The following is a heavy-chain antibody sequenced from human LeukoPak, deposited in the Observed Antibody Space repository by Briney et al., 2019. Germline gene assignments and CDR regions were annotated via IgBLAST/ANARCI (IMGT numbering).Heavy chain of an antibody. D-gene: IGHD3-16*01. CDR2: IRSESSST. CDR3: VRDLNWAFDY. V-gene: IGHV3-48*01. CDR1: GFTFSRYT. Sequence: GGSLRLSCAASGFTFSRYTMNWFRQAPGKELEWISNIRSESSSTTYADSVKGRFTISRDNAKNSLYLQINSLRAEDTSVYYCVRDLNWAFDYWGQGTLVTVSS. J-gene: IGHJ4*02.